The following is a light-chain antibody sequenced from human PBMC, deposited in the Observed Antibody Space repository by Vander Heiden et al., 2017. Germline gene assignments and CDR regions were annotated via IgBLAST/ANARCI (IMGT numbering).Light chain of an antibody. V-gene: IGLV4-69*01. J-gene: IGLJ3*02. Sequence: QLVLTQSPSASASLGASVNLTCPLSSGHSSYAIAWHQQQAEKGPRYLMKLNSDGSHSKGDGIPDRFSGSSSGAERYLTISSLQSEDEADYYCQTWGTGFWVFGGGTKLTVL. CDR2: LNSDGSH. CDR3: QTWGTGFWV. CDR1: SGHSSYA.